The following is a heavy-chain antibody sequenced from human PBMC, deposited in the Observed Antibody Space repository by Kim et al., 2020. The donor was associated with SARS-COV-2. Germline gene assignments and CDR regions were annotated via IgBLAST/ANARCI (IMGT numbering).Heavy chain of an antibody. Sequence: SETLSLTCTVSGGSISSYYWSWIRQPPGKGLEWIGYIYYSGSTNYNPSLKSRVTISVDTSKNQFSLKLSSVTAADTAVYYCARARGQPLNWFDPWGQGTLVTVSS. CDR2: IYYSGST. CDR3: ARARGQPLNWFDP. D-gene: IGHD6-13*01. V-gene: IGHV4-59*13. CDR1: GGSISSYY. J-gene: IGHJ5*02.